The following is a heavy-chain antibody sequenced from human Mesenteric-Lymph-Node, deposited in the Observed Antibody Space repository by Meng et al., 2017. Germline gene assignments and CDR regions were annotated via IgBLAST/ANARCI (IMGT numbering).Heavy chain of an antibody. D-gene: IGHD6-19*01. CDR3: ARDSSQWLEKDY. Sequence: GSLRLSCTVSGGSISSYYWSWIRQPAGKGLEWIGRIYTSGSTNYNPSLKSRVTMSVDTSKNQFSLKLSSVTAADTAVYYCARDSSQWLEKDYWGQGTLVTVSS. CDR2: IYTSGST. V-gene: IGHV4-4*07. J-gene: IGHJ4*02. CDR1: GGSISSYY.